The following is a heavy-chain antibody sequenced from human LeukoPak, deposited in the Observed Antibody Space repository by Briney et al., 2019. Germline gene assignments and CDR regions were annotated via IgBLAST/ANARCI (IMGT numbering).Heavy chain of an antibody. D-gene: IGHD6-13*01. CDR1: GYTFTGYY. CDR2: INPNSGGT. V-gene: IGHV1-2*02. J-gene: IGHJ4*02. Sequence: GASVKVSCKASGYTFTGYYMHWVRQAPGQGLEWMGWINPNSGGTNYAQKFQGRVTMTRDTSISTAYMELSRLRSDDTAVYYCARGIIAAAGHFDYWGQGTLVTVSS. CDR3: ARGIIAAAGHFDY.